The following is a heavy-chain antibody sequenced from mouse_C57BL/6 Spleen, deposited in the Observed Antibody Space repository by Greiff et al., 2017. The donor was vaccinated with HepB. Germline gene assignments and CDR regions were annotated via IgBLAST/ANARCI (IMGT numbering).Heavy chain of an antibody. CDR2: IYPGSGST. CDR3: AREEGTTVAPFDY. CDR1: GYTFTSYW. V-gene: IGHV1-55*01. D-gene: IGHD1-1*01. Sequence: QVQLQQSGAELVKPGASVKMSCKASGYTFTSYWITWVKQRPGQGLEWIGDIYPGSGSTNYNEKFKSKATLTVDTSSSTAYMQLSSLTSEDSAVYYCAREEGTTVAPFDYWGQGTTLTVSS. J-gene: IGHJ2*01.